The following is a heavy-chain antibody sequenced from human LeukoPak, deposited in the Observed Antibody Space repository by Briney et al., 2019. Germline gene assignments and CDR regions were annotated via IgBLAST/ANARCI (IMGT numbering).Heavy chain of an antibody. V-gene: IGHV4-61*01. D-gene: IGHD7-27*01. CDR1: GGSVSSGSYY. Sequence: SETLSLTCTVSGGSVSSGSYYWSWIRQPPGKGLEWIGYIYYSGSTNYNPSLKSRVTISVDTSKNQFSLKLSSVTAADTAVYYCASSIWGSALSYFDYWGQGTLVTVSS. J-gene: IGHJ4*02. CDR3: ASSIWGSALSYFDY. CDR2: IYYSGST.